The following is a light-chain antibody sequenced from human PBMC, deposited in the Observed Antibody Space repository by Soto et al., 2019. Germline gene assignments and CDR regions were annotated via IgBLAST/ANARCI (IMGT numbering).Light chain of an antibody. CDR2: GAS. V-gene: IGKV1-5*01. Sequence: TVRTPFWGRQISSKWLVWYQQKPGKAPKLLIYGASNWESGVPERFSGSGSGTEFTLTISSLESEDFATYFCQQHSSYPEAFDQGTKVDI. J-gene: IGKJ1*01. CDR1: QISSKW. CDR3: QQHSSYPEA.